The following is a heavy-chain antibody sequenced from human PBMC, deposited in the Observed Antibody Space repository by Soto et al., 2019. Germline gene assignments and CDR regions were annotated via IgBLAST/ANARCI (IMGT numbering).Heavy chain of an antibody. V-gene: IGHV3-33*01. CDR2: IWYDGSNK. CDR3: ARDISYYDSSGYDYYYGMDV. D-gene: IGHD3-22*01. Sequence: HPGGSLRLSCAASGFTFSSYGMHWVRQAPGKGLEWVAVIWYDGSNKYYADSVKGRFTISRDNSKNTLYLQMNSLRAEDTAVYYCARDISYYDSSGYDYYYGMDVWGQGTTVTVSS. J-gene: IGHJ6*02. CDR1: GFTFSSYG.